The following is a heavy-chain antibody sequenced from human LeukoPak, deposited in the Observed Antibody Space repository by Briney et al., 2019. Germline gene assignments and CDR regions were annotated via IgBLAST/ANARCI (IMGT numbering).Heavy chain of an antibody. Sequence: PSQTLSLTCTVSGGSISSGSYYWRWIPQPAGKGLEWIGRIYTSGSTNYNPSLKSRVTISVDTSKNQFSLKLSSVTAADTAVYYCASPRREMDAFDIWGQGTMVTVSS. V-gene: IGHV4-61*02. CDR3: ASPRREMDAFDI. D-gene: IGHD5-24*01. J-gene: IGHJ3*02. CDR1: GGSISSGSYY. CDR2: IYTSGST.